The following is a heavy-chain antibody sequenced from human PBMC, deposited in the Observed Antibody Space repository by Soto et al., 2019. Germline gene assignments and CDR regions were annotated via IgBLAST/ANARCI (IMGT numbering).Heavy chain of an antibody. J-gene: IGHJ3*02. CDR3: ARTNRALDAFDI. Sequence: GGSLRLSCAASGFTFSSYSMNWVRQAPGKGLEWVSSISSSSSYIYYADSVKGRFTISRDNAKNSLYLQMNSLRAEDTAVYYCARTNRALDAFDIWGQGTMVTVSS. CDR2: ISSSSSYI. D-gene: IGHD3-10*01. CDR1: GFTFSSYS. V-gene: IGHV3-21*01.